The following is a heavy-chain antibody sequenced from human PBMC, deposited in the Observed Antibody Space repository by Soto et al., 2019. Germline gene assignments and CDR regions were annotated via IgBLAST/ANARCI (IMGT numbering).Heavy chain of an antibody. V-gene: IGHV1-3*01. CDR2: IYGSDKT. Sequence: ASVKVSCKASGYALTNFAIHWVRQVAGQRFEYIVWIYGSDKTKVSQKFRGRVTIFRDTSANTVYMELSTLRSEDTALYYCARGDGNFPDFDSWGEGTLVTVS. D-gene: IGHD3-16*01. CDR1: GYALTNFA. CDR3: ARGDGNFPDFDS. J-gene: IGHJ4*02.